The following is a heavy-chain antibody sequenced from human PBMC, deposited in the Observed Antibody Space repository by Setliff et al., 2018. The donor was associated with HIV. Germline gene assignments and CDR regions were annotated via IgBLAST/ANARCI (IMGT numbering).Heavy chain of an antibody. D-gene: IGHD5-12*01. V-gene: IGHV4-61*02. CDR3: ARQGDGYNLYHVYYFDY. CDR2: IHTSGNT. Sequence: PSETLSLTCTVSGGSISSGDYYWTWIRQPAGKGLQWIGRIHTSGNTNYNPSLKSRVTISVDKYKSQFSLKLSSVTAADTAVYYCARQGDGYNLYHVYYFDYWGQGTLVTVSS. CDR1: GGSISSGDYY. J-gene: IGHJ4*02.